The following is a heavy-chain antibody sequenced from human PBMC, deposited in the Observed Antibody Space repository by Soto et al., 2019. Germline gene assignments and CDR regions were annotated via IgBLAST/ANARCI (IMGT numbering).Heavy chain of an antibody. Sequence: TSVKVTCKASGYTFTGYYMHGVRQAPGQGLEWMGWINPNSGGTNYAQKFQGRVTMTRDTSISTAYMELSRLRSDDTAVYYCARDTTTGYFDYWGQGTLVTVSS. V-gene: IGHV1-2*02. CDR3: ARDTTTGYFDY. D-gene: IGHD1-1*01. CDR1: GYTFTGYY. J-gene: IGHJ4*02. CDR2: INPNSGGT.